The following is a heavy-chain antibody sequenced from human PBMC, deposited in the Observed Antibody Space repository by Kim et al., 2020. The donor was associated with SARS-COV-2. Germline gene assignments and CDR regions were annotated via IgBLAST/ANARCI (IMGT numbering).Heavy chain of an antibody. CDR2: INHSGST. V-gene: IGHV4-34*01. J-gene: IGHJ4*02. Sequence: SETLSLTCAVYGGSFSGYYWSWIRQPPGKGLEWIGEINHSGSTNYNPSLKSRVTISVDTSKNQFSLKLSSVTAADTAVYYCATSSGWYYFDYWGQGTLVTVSS. CDR3: ATSSGWYYFDY. D-gene: IGHD6-19*01. CDR1: GGSFSGYY.